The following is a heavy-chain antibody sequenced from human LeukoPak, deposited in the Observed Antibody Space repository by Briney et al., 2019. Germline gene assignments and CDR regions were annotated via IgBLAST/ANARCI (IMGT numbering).Heavy chain of an antibody. Sequence: GGSLRLSCAASGFNFSSYAMSWVRQAPGKGLEWVSGLSGSGGGTYYADSVKGRFTISRDNSKNTLYLQVNSLRVEDTALYYCARELKYSGPTTGFDYWGQGTLVSVSS. D-gene: IGHD1-26*01. CDR1: GFNFSSYA. J-gene: IGHJ4*02. CDR2: LSGSGGGT. V-gene: IGHV3-23*01. CDR3: ARELKYSGPTTGFDY.